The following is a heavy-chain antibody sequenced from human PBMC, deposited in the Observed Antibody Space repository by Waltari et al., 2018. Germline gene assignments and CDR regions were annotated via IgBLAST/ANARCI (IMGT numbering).Heavy chain of an antibody. CDR1: GFIFSNYW. CDR3: ARDWSGSGRGINF. D-gene: IGHD3-3*01. J-gene: IGHJ4*02. V-gene: IGHV3-7*03. CDR2: IKPDGTEK. Sequence: VVSGGGLVPPGGSLRLSCAASGFIFSNYWMSWVRQAPGKGLEWVANIKPDGTEKYYVASVWGRFTISRDNTQNSLSLQMTALRDDDTGRYFCARDWSGSGRGINFWGQGVPVTVSS.